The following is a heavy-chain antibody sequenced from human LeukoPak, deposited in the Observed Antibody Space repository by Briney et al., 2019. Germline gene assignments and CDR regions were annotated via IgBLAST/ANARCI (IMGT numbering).Heavy chain of an antibody. D-gene: IGHD3-16*01. V-gene: IGHV3-23*01. CDR1: GFTFSSFG. Sequence: QPGGSLRPSCAASGFTFSSFGMNWGRQGPGKGLEWVSSITGSGGTTHYADSVKGRFTISRDNSKNTLYLQMNSLRAEDTAVYYCARPWGDVTIATWFNHWGQGTLVTVSS. CDR3: ARPWGDVTIATWFNH. CDR2: ITGSGGTT. J-gene: IGHJ5*02.